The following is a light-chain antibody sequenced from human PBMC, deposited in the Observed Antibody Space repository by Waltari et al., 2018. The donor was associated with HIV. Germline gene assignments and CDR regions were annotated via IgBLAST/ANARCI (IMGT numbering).Light chain of an antibody. CDR3: SSYAGSAVV. J-gene: IGLJ2*01. CDR1: SSDVGAYNY. V-gene: IGLV2-8*01. Sequence: QSALPQPPSASGSRGQSVTISCTGTSSDVGAYNYVSWYQQYPGMAPKLIIYEFNKLPSGGPDRFSGSKSGNTASLTVSGLQAEDEADFYCSSYAGSAVVFGGGTKLTVL. CDR2: EFN.